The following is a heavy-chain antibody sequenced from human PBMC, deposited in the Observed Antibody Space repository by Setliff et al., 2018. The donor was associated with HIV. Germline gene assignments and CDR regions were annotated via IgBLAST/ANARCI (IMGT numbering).Heavy chain of an antibody. V-gene: IGHV4-38-2*02. D-gene: IGHD6-13*01. CDR2: IFHSGRI. Sequence: SETLSLTCTVSGDFFSSDYYWGWIRQSPGKGLEWIGYIFHSGRIYYNPTLKSRVTMPVDRSKNHLSLNVTSVTAADTAVYYCARISQLLDYAMDVWGQGTTVTVSS. CDR3: ARISQLLDYAMDV. CDR1: GDFFSSDYY. J-gene: IGHJ6*02.